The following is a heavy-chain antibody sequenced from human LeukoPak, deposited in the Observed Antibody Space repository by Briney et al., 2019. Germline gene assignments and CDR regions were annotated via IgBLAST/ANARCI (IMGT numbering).Heavy chain of an antibody. CDR2: ISSSSSTI. Sequence: GSLRLSCAASGFTFSSYSMNWVRQAPGKELEWVSYISSSSSTIYYADSVKGRFTISRDNAKNSLYLQMNSLRAEDTAVYYCARSSEWLLPYWGQGTLVTVSS. CDR3: ARSSEWLLPY. V-gene: IGHV3-48*01. CDR1: GFTFSSYS. D-gene: IGHD3-22*01. J-gene: IGHJ4*02.